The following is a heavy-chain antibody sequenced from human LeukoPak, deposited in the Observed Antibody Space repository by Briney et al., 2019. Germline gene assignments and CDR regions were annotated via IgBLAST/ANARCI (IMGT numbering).Heavy chain of an antibody. D-gene: IGHD5-24*01. V-gene: IGHV1-69*13. J-gene: IGHJ4*02. CDR3: ARSFSGLGWLQWD. Sequence: SVKVSCKASGGTFSSYAISWVRQAPGQGLEWMGGIIPIFGTANYAQKFQGRVTITADESTSTAYMELSSLRSEDTAVYYCARSFSGLGWLQWDWGQGTLVTVSS. CDR1: GGTFSSYA. CDR2: IIPIFGTA.